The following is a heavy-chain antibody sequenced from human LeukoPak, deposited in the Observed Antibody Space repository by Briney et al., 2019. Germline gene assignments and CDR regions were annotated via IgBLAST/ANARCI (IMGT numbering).Heavy chain of an antibody. D-gene: IGHD6-19*01. J-gene: IGHJ4*02. CDR2: IYHSGST. V-gene: IGHV4-4*02. CDR1: GGSISSSNW. CDR3: ARYDVGWYYFDY. Sequence: PSETLSLTCVVSGGSISSSNWWSWVRQPPEKGLEWIGEIYHSGSTYYNPSLKSRVTISVDKSKNQFSLKLSSVTAADTAVYYCARYDVGWYYFDYWGQGTLVTVSS.